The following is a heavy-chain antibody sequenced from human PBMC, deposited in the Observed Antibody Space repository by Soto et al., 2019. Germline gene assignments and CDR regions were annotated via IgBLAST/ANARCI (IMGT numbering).Heavy chain of an antibody. Sequence: EVQLVESGGDLVQPGGSLRLSCAASGGTFSGYWMHWVRRVPGKGLVWVSRIYGDGTTTTYADSVQGRLTISRDTGKNTVYLQMNSLRVYDTGVYFCARSCCGEQNWFDPWGQGTLVTVSS. CDR1: GGTFSGYW. CDR2: IYGDGTTT. D-gene: IGHD4-17*01. J-gene: IGHJ5*02. V-gene: IGHV3-74*01. CDR3: ARSCCGEQNWFDP.